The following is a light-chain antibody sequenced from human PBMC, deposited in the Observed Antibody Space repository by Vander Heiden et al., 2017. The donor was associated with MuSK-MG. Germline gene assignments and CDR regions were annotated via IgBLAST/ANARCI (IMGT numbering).Light chain of an antibody. Sequence: QSALTQPASVSGSPGQSITISCTGTSSDVGGYNYVSWYQQHPGKAPKLMIYDVSNRPSGVSNRFSGSKSGNTASPTISGRQAEDEADYYCTSYTSISTRVFGTGTKLTVL. CDR1: SSDVGGYNY. CDR2: DVS. CDR3: TSYTSISTRV. J-gene: IGLJ1*01. V-gene: IGLV2-14*01.